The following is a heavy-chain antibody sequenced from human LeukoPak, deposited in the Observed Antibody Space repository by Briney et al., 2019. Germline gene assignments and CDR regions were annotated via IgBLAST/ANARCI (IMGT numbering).Heavy chain of an antibody. CDR1: GGSFSGYY. D-gene: IGHD1-14*01. CDR3: AGVPRTGIYYYYYMDV. CDR2: INHSGST. V-gene: IGHV4-34*01. Sequence: SETLSLTCAVYGGSFSGYYWSWIRQPPGKGLEWIGEINHSGSTNYNPSLKSRVTISVDTSKNQFSLKLSSVTAADTAVYYCAGVPRTGIYYYYYMDVWGKGTTVTISS. J-gene: IGHJ6*03.